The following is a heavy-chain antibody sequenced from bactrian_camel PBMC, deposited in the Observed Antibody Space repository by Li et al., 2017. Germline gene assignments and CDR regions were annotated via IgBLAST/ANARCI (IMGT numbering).Heavy chain of an antibody. J-gene: IGHJ6*01. V-gene: IGHV3S31*01. CDR1: GYLYSNSHYC. CDR2: IYRDGGTT. D-gene: IGHD5*01. Sequence: VQLVESGGGSAQTGGSLTLSCAGSGYLYSNSHYCMGWFRQAPGKEREAVAGIYRDGGTTEYADSVKGRFTIAKGQAKHTLYLQMNSLKPDDTATYYCAARFQGGFGIGGLCTDVPADFPYWGQGTQVTVS. CDR3: AARFQGGFGIGGLCTDVPADFPY.